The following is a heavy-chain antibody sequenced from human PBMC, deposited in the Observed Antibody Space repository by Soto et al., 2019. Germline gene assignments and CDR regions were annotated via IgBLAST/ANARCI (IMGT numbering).Heavy chain of an antibody. CDR1: GGSITSGGYY. CDR2: IYYSGST. Sequence: QVQLQESGPGLVQPSQTLSLTCTVSGGSITSGGYYWSWIRQHPGKGLEWIGYIYYSGSTNYNPSLKSRITISLDTSKNQFSLKLNSVTAADTAVYYCARVPTHRYYYYGMDVGGQGTAVTVSS. CDR3: ARVPTHRYYYYGMDV. J-gene: IGHJ6*02. V-gene: IGHV4-31*03.